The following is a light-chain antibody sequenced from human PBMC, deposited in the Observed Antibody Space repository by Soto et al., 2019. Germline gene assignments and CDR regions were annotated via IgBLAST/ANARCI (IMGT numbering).Light chain of an antibody. J-gene: IGKJ5*01. CDR3: QQYGGSPRIT. V-gene: IGKV3-20*01. CDR2: GAS. Sequence: VFTQSPGTLSLSPGERATLSCRARERLSSVYLALYHQRPHQPRRLLIYGASNRATGIPDTFSGSGSGTEFTLLINRLEPDDVAIYYCQQYGGSPRITFGQGTRLEIK. CDR1: ERLSSVY.